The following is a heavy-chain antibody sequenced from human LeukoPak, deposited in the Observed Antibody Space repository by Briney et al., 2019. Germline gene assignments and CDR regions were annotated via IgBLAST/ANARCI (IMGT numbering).Heavy chain of an antibody. J-gene: IGHJ6*02. CDR2: LSDSGSST. V-gene: IGHV3-23*01. CDR3: AKVPYSDYGSGRPPFMDV. Sequence: GGSLRLSCAASGFTFSNYAMSWVRQAPGRGLHWVSTLSDSGSSTYYADSVKGRFTISRDNSKNTLYLQMDSLRVEDTATYYCAKVPYSDYGSGRPPFMDVWGQRTMVAVSS. D-gene: IGHD3-10*01. CDR1: GFTFSNYA.